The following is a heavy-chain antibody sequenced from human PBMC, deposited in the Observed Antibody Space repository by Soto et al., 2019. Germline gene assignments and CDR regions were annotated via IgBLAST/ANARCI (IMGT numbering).Heavy chain of an antibody. D-gene: IGHD2-15*01. J-gene: IGHJ3*02. V-gene: IGHV3-23*01. CDR2: ISGSGGST. CDR3: AKGYCSGGSCYSAFDI. Sequence: ETLSLTCAVCGGSFSGYYWSWVCQAPGKGLEWVSAISGSGGSTYYADSVKGRFTISRDNSKNTLYLQMNSLRAEDTAVYYCAKGYCSGGSCYSAFDIWGQGTMVTVSS. CDR1: GGSFSGYY.